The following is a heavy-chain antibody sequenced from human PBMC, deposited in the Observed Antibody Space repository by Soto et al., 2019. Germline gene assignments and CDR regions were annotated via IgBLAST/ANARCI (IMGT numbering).Heavy chain of an antibody. CDR1: GGSISTYY. J-gene: IGHJ4*02. V-gene: IGHV4-59*08. CDR3: ARHSSSRGDYFDY. Sequence: PSETLSLTCTVSGGSISTYYWSWIRQPPGKGLEWIGYVYYSGSTNYNPSLKSRVTISVDTSKNQFSLRLSSVTAADTAVYYCARHSSSRGDYFDYWGQGTLVTVSS. D-gene: IGHD1-26*01. CDR2: VYYSGST.